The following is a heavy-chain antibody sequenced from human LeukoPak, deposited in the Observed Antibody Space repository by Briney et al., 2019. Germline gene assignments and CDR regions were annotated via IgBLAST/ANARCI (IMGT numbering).Heavy chain of an antibody. V-gene: IGHV3-49*04. J-gene: IGHJ6*03. D-gene: IGHD1-1*01. CDR2: IRSKAYGGTA. Sequence: GGSLRLSCTVSGFTFGDYVMSWVRQAPGKGLEWVGFIRSKAYGGTADYAAAVKGRFAISRDDFKYIAYLQMNSLKTEDTAVYYCARSEYNWNDAKYYYYYMDVWGKGTTVTISS. CDR1: GFTFGDYV. CDR3: ARSEYNWNDAKYYYYYMDV.